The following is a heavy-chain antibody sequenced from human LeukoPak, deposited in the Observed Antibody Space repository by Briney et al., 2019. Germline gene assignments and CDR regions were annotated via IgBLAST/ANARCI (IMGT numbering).Heavy chain of an antibody. Sequence: GSVKVSCKASGYTFTDYYIHWVRQAPGQGLEWMGWISPDSGGTNYSQNFQGRVILTRATYIRTAYMELSVLTSDDTAVYYCARVKVAGNSLIDYWGQGTLVIVSS. CDR3: ARVKVAGNSLIDY. J-gene: IGHJ4*02. CDR1: GYTFTDYY. CDR2: ISPDSGGT. D-gene: IGHD6-19*01. V-gene: IGHV1-2*02.